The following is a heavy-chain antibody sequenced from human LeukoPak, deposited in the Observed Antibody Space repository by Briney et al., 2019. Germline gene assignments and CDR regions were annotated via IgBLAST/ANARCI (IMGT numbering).Heavy chain of an antibody. CDR2: ISSSSSTI. V-gene: IGHV3-48*04. J-gene: IGHJ3*02. Sequence: GGSLRLSCAASGFTFSSYSMNWVRQAPGKGLEWVSYISSSSSTIYYADSVKGRFTISRDNAKNSLYLQMNSLRADDTAVYYCAKDLSYSRDGAFDIWGQGTMVTVSS. D-gene: IGHD5-24*01. CDR3: AKDLSYSRDGAFDI. CDR1: GFTFSSYS.